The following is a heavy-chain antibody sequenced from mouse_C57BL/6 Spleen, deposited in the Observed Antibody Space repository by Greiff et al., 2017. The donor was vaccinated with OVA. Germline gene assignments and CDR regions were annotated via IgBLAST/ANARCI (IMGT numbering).Heavy chain of an antibody. V-gene: IGHV1-69*01. D-gene: IGHD1-1*01. J-gene: IGHJ2*01. Sequence: VQLQQSGAELVMPGASVKLSCKASGYTFTSYWMHWVKQRPGQGLEWIGEIDPSDSYTNYNQKFKGKSTLTVDKSSSTAYMQLSRLTSEDSAVYYCARWDTTQDYFDYWGQGTTLTVSS. CDR3: ARWDTTQDYFDY. CDR2: IDPSDSYT. CDR1: GYTFTSYW.